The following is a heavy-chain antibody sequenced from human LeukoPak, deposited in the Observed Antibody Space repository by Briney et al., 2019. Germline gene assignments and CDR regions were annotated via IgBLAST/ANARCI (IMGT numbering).Heavy chain of an antibody. Sequence: VASVKVSCKASGYTFTSYGISWVRQAPGQGLEWMGWISAYNGNTNYAQKFQGRVTMTEDTSTDTAYMELSSLRSEDTAVYYCATRCIAAAGTLAGENWFDPWGQGTLVTVSS. CDR3: ATRCIAAAGTLAGENWFDP. CDR1: GYTFTSYG. CDR2: ISAYNGNT. J-gene: IGHJ5*02. D-gene: IGHD6-13*01. V-gene: IGHV1-18*01.